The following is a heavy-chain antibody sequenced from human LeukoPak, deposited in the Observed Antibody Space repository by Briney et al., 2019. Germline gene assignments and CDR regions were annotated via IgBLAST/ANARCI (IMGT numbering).Heavy chain of an antibody. V-gene: IGHV4-39*01. D-gene: IGHD3-22*01. J-gene: IGHJ3*01. CDR2: IYYSGST. Sequence: SETLSLTCAVSGGSISSTGDCWAWSRQPPGKGLEWIGTIYYSGSTYHNTSLKSRITMSVDTSRNQFSLKLSSVDAADTAVYYCAKAGVRYFDSSGLYAFDFWGQATTVTVSS. CDR3: AKAGVRYFDSSGLYAFDF. CDR1: GGSISSTGDC.